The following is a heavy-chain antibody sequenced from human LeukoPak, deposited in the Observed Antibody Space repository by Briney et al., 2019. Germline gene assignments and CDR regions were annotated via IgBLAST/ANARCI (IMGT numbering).Heavy chain of an antibody. J-gene: IGHJ4*02. D-gene: IGHD6-13*01. Sequence: GGSLRLSCAASGFTFSSYGMHWVRQAPGKGLEWVAFISSDGNDKYHADSVKGRFTISRDNSKYTLYLQMNSLRAEDTAVYYCAKDRDVAAAGYYFDSWGQGTLVTVSA. CDR2: ISSDGNDK. CDR3: AKDRDVAAAGYYFDS. CDR1: GFTFSSYG. V-gene: IGHV3-30*18.